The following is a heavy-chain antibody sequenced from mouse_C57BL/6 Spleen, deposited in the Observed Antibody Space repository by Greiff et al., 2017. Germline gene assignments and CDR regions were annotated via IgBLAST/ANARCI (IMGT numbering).Heavy chain of an antibody. V-gene: IGHV1-50*01. Sequence: QVQLQQPGAELVKPGASVKLSCKASGYTFTSYWMQWVKQRPGQGLEWIGEIDPSDSYTNYNQKFKGKATLTVDTSSSTAYMQLSSLTSEDSAVYYCARTGTGYWYFDVGGTGTTVTVSS. J-gene: IGHJ1*03. D-gene: IGHD4-1*01. CDR2: IDPSDSYT. CDR1: GYTFTSYW. CDR3: ARTGTGYWYFDV.